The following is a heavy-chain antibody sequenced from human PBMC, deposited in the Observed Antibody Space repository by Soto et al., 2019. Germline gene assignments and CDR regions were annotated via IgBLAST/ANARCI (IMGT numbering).Heavy chain of an antibody. V-gene: IGHV1-69*13. CDR2: IIPIFGTA. CDR3: ARATVMITFGGVIDYYYYYYGMDV. D-gene: IGHD3-16*02. J-gene: IGHJ6*02. CDR1: GGTFSSYA. Sequence: SVKVSCKASGGTFSSYAISWVRQAPGQGLEWMGGIIPIFGTANYAQKFQGRVTITADESTSTSDMELSSLRSEDTAVYYCARATVMITFGGVIDYYYYYYGMDVWGQATTVTVSS.